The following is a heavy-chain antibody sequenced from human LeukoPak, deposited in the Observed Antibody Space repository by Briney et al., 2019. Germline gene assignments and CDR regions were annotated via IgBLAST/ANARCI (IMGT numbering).Heavy chain of an antibody. Sequence: PSGTLSLTCTVSGGSVSSGTYYWGWIRQPPGKGLEWIGHIYYTGNTHYVPSLKSRVTMSVDTPKNQFSLKLTSVTAADTAVYYCARGTNYYGSGDYWGQGTLVTVSS. V-gene: IGHV4-61*01. J-gene: IGHJ4*02. CDR2: IYYTGNT. D-gene: IGHD3-10*01. CDR1: GGSVSSGTYY. CDR3: ARGTNYYGSGDY.